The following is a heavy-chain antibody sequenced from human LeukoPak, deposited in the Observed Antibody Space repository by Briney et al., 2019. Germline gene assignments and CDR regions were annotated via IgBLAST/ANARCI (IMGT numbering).Heavy chain of an antibody. J-gene: IGHJ4*02. V-gene: IGHV3-30*02. Sequence: GGSLRLSCEGSGFTFSSYWMSWVRQAPGKGLEWVAFIRYDGSNKYYADSVKGRFTISRDNSKNTLYLQMNSLRAEDTAVYYCAKDKDYGDYVFDYWGQGTLVTVSS. CDR3: AKDKDYGDYVFDY. D-gene: IGHD4-17*01. CDR1: GFTFSSYW. CDR2: IRYDGSNK.